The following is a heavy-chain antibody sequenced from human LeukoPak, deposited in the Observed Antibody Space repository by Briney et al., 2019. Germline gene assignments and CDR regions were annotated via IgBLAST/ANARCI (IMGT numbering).Heavy chain of an antibody. J-gene: IGHJ4*02. CDR1: GFTFSSYA. Sequence: GGSLRLSCAASGFTFSSYAMRWVRQAQGKGLEWVSAMSGSGGSTYYADSVKGRFTISRDNSKNTLYLQMNSLRAEDTAVYYCAKDLAGSNGYWGQGTLATVSS. V-gene: IGHV3-23*01. CDR3: AKDLAGSNGY. CDR2: MSGSGGST.